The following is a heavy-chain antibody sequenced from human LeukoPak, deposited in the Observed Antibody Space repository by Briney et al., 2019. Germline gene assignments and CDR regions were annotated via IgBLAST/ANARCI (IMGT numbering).Heavy chain of an antibody. D-gene: IGHD3/OR15-3a*01. Sequence: PGRSLRLSCAASGFTLSAYAVHWVRQAPGKGLEWVSHIRSSGDDIRYADSVKGRFTISRDDAKNSLFLQMYSLRAEDTAVYYCARDKDWAFDYWGQGTLVTVSS. CDR2: IRSSGDDI. J-gene: IGHJ4*02. V-gene: IGHV3-21*05. CDR3: ARDKDWAFDY. CDR1: GFTLSAYA.